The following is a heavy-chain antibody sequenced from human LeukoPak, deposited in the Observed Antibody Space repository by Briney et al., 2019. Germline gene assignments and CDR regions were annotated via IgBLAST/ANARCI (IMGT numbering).Heavy chain of an antibody. Sequence: TSETLSLTCTVSGGSISSYYWSWIRQPPGKGLEWIGYIYYSGSTNYNPSLKSRVTISVDTSKNQFSLKLSSVTAADTAVYYCASRLKYCSSTSCPDYWGQGTLVTVSS. CDR1: GGSISSYY. D-gene: IGHD2-2*01. V-gene: IGHV4-59*08. CDR3: ASRLKYCSSTSCPDY. CDR2: IYYSGST. J-gene: IGHJ4*02.